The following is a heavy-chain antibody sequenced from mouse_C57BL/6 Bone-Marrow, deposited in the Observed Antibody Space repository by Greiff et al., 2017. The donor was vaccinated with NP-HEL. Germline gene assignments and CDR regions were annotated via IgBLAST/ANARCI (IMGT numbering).Heavy chain of an antibody. CDR1: GYAFSSYW. CDR2: IYPGDGDT. J-gene: IGHJ2*01. D-gene: IGHD1-1*01. Sequence: QVQLQQSGAELVKPGASVKISCKASGYAFSSYWMNWVKQRPGKGLEWIGQIYPGDGDTNYNGKFKGKATLTADKSSSTAYMQLSSLTSADSSVYFCARDYYGSSSYWGQGTTLTVSS. CDR3: ARDYYGSSSY. V-gene: IGHV1-80*01.